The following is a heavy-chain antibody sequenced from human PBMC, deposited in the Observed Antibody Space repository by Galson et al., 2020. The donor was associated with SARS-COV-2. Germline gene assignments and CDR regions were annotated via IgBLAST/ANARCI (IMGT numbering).Heavy chain of an antibody. D-gene: IGHD4-17*01. CDR2: IFYGERM. J-gene: IGHJ3*01. CDR3: AMCNDYDGSDFDV. CDR1: GDSVRSNSYY. V-gene: IGHV4-39*07. Sequence: SETLSLTCTVSGDSVRSNSYYWGWMRQPPGKGPEWVGSIFYGERMHQNPSLKSRVTISVDTSKNQFSLRLSSVTAADTAVYFCAMCNDYDGSDFDVWGQGTMVTVSS.